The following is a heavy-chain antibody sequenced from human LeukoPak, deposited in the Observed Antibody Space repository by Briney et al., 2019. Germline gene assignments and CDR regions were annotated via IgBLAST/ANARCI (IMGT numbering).Heavy chain of an antibody. V-gene: IGHV3-7*04. CDR3: ATDPSYGDYVDY. J-gene: IGHJ4*02. CDR1: GFAFSSCW. D-gene: IGHD4-17*01. CDR2: IKQDGSEK. Sequence: GGSLRLSCAASGFAFSSCWMSWVRQAPGKGLEWVANIKQDGSEKYYVDSVKGRFTISRDNAKNSLYLQMNSLRAEDTAVYYCATDPSYGDYVDYWGQGTLVTVSS.